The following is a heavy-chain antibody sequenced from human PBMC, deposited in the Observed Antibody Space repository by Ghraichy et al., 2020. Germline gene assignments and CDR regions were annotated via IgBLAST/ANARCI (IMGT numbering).Heavy chain of an antibody. CDR2: TYYSGST. CDR3: ARVLLDTFDI. J-gene: IGHJ3*02. Sequence: SETLSLTCTVSGGSISSGDYYWSWIRQPPGKGLEWIGYTYYSGSTYYNPSLKRRVTISVHTSKNQFSLKLSSETAPDPAVYYCARVLLDTFDIWGQGTMVTVAS. CDR1: GGSISSGDYY. V-gene: IGHV4-30-4*01.